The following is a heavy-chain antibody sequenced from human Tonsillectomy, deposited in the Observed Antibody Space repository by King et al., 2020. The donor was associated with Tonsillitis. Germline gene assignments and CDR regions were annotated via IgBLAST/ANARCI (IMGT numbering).Heavy chain of an antibody. D-gene: IGHD3-10*01. V-gene: IGHV3-74*01. CDR3: ARGGRGGNWFDP. CDR2: INIDGSNT. J-gene: IGHJ5*02. CDR1: GFTFSSYW. Sequence: VQLVESGGGLVQPGGSLRLSCAASGFTFSSYWMHWVRQAPGKGLVWVSRINIDGSNTRYADSVEGRFTISRDNAKNTLYLQMNSLRAEDTALYYCARGGRGGNWFDPWGQGTLVTVSS.